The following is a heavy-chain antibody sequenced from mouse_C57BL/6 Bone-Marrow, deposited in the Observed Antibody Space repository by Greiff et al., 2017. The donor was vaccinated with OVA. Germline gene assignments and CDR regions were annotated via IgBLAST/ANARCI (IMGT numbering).Heavy chain of an antibody. J-gene: IGHJ3*01. Sequence: VQLQQPGAELVKPGASVKLSCKASGYTFTSYWMHWVKQRPGRGLEWIGRIDPSSGGTKYNEKFKSKATLTVDKPSSTAYMQLSSLTSEDSAVYYCARGDYYGSSFWFADWGQGTLVTVSA. CDR3: ARGDYYGSSFWFAD. V-gene: IGHV1-72*01. CDR2: IDPSSGGT. D-gene: IGHD1-1*01. CDR1: GYTFTSYW.